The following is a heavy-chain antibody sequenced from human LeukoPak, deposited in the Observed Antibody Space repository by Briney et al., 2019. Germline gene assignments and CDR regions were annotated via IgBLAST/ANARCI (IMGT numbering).Heavy chain of an antibody. D-gene: IGHD3-22*01. CDR1: GFTFSNYA. V-gene: IGHV3-23*01. CDR2: ISGTGRST. J-gene: IGHJ4*02. Sequence: GGSLRLSCAASGFTFSNYAVSWVRQAPGKGLEWVCAISGTGRSTYYADSVKGRFTISRDNSKNTLYLQMNSLRAEDTAVYYCAKGDYYDSSGPWGYWGQGTLVTVSS. CDR3: AKGDYYDSSGPWGY.